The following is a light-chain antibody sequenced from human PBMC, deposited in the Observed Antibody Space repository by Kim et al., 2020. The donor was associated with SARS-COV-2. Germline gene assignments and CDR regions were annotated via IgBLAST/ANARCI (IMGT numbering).Light chain of an antibody. J-gene: IGKJ4*01. V-gene: IGKV3-11*01. CDR3: QQRSSWPLT. CDR1: QSIRNN. Sequence: LSLGDRASRSCSASQSIRNNLAWYQQKSGQAPRLVIYDVSNRATGIPARFSGSGSGTDFTLTISSLEPEDFAVYYCQQRSSWPLTFGGGTKVEIK. CDR2: DVS.